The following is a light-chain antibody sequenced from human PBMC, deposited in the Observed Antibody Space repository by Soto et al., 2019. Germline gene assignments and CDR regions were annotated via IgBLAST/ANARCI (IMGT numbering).Light chain of an antibody. Sequence: DIPMTQSPSSLSASVGDRVAITCRSSQSISDYLNWYQQKPGKALKLVIYGASNLESGVPPRFSGSGSGSEFTLTISGLQPDDFAIYFCQQSYSLPLTFGHGTKVDV. CDR1: QSISDY. CDR3: QQSYSLPLT. J-gene: IGKJ3*01. V-gene: IGKV1-39*01. CDR2: GAS.